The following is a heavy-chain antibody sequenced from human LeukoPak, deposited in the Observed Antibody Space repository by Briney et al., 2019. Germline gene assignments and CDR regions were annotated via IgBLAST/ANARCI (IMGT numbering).Heavy chain of an antibody. CDR2: IYSGGST. CDR1: GFTVSSNY. J-gene: IGHJ4*02. V-gene: IGHV3-53*01. Sequence: PGGSLRLSCAASGFTVSSNYMSWVRQAPGKGLEWVSVIYSGGSTYYADSVKGRFTISRDNSKNTLYLQMNSLRAEDTAVYYCAKDYLTSSGYYSNCFDYWGQGTLVTVSS. CDR3: AKDYLTSSGYYSNCFDY. D-gene: IGHD3-22*01.